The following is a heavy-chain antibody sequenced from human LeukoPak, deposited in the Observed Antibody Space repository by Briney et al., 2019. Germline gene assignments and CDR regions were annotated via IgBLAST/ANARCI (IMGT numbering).Heavy chain of an antibody. D-gene: IGHD3-9*01. CDR1: GFTFRSYT. Sequence: GGSLRLSCAASGFTFRSYTMNWVRQAPGRGLEWVSSISSNSAYLYYADSLRGRFTISRDNAKNSLSPQMNSLRAADTAVYYCASQLGVLRYFDWLGWGQGTLVTVSS. V-gene: IGHV3-21*01. J-gene: IGHJ4*02. CDR3: ASQLGVLRYFDWLG. CDR2: ISSNSAYL.